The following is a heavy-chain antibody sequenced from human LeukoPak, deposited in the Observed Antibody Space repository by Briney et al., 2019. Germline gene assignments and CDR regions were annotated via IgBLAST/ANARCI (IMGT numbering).Heavy chain of an antibody. J-gene: IGHJ4*02. D-gene: IGHD3-9*01. CDR1: GFTFSSYG. Sequence: GRSLRLSCAASGFTFSSYGMHWVRQAPGKGLEWVAVISYDGSNKYYADSVKGRFTISRDNSKNTLYLQMNSLRAEDTAVYYCAKGRGLRYFDWLLDYWGQGTLVTVSS. CDR2: ISYDGSNK. V-gene: IGHV3-30*18. CDR3: AKGRGLRYFDWLLDY.